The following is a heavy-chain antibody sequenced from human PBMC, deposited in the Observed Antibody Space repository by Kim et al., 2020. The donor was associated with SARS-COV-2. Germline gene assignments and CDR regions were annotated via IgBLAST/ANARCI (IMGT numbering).Heavy chain of an antibody. J-gene: IGHJ4*02. Sequence: GGSLRLSCAASGFTFSSYAMHWVRQAPGKGLEWVAVISYDGSNKYYADSVKGRFTISRDNSKNTLYLQMNSLRAEDTAVYYCARGSGRWELPDYWGQGTLVTVSS. CDR1: GFTFSSYA. CDR2: ISYDGSNK. CDR3: ARGSGRWELPDY. D-gene: IGHD1-26*01. V-gene: IGHV3-30-3*01.